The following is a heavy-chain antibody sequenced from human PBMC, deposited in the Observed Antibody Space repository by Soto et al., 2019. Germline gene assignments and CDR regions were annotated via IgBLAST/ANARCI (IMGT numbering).Heavy chain of an antibody. CDR1: GCRCNSKK. V-gene: IGHV3-33*01. D-gene: IGHD5-18*01. J-gene: IGHJ6*02. Sequence: RSLSLECTKAGCRCNSKKTNWVRTAGGKGLEWVAVVLCEGSDKKYADSLKGGFIISGDTSENTLYLAKNRLRVDDTAEYYCERGYSYKRGEYGMGVWPQVST. CDR3: ERGYSYKRGEYGMGV. CDR2: VLCEGSDK.